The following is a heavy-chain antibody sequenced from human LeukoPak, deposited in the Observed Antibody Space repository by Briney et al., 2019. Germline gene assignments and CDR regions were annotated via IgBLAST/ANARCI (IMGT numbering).Heavy chain of an antibody. Sequence: GASVKVSCKTSGYTFNNYGISWVRQAPGQGLEWMGRINPDIDVTNLAQKFQGRVTVTRDTSISTVYMELNRLISNDTAVYFCSRGEGSSWDIEWGPGKLVTVSS. CDR1: GYTFNNYG. D-gene: IGHD2-15*01. CDR2: INPDIDVT. CDR3: SRGEGSSWDIE. J-gene: IGHJ4*02. V-gene: IGHV1-2*06.